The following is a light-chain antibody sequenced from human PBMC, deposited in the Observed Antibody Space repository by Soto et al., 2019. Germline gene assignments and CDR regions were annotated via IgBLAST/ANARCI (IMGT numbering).Light chain of an antibody. V-gene: IGKV3-11*01. CDR2: DAS. J-gene: IGKJ4*01. Sequence: EIVMTQSPATLSVSPGERATLSCRASQSVSRFLAWYQRRPGQAPRLLIYDASKRASDIPARFSGSGSGTDFTLTISSLEPEDSAVYYCQQRSNWPPLTFGGGTKVDIK. CDR3: QQRSNWPPLT. CDR1: QSVSRF.